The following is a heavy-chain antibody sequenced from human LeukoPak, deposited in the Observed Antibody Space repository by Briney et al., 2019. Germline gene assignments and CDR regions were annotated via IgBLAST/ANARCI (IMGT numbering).Heavy chain of an antibody. CDR2: IRASGGQT. Sequence: GGSLRLSCGASGFTLSNYAMSWVRQAPGKGLEWVSTIRASGGQTYYADSVKGRFTISRDNSKNTLYLQMNSLRAEDTAVYYCVKDDEGSSWLVFDVWGQGTMITVSS. J-gene: IGHJ3*01. CDR1: GFTLSNYA. CDR3: VKDDEGSSWLVFDV. V-gene: IGHV3-23*01. D-gene: IGHD6-13*01.